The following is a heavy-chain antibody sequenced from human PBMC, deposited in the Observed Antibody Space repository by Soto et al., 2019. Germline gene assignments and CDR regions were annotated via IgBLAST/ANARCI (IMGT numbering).Heavy chain of an antibody. D-gene: IGHD2-2*01. V-gene: IGHV1-18*01. J-gene: IGHJ4*02. CDR2: ISTYSGIR. CDR1: GYTFTSHG. CDR3: AREPSTSRFDY. Sequence: ASVKVSCKASGYTFTSHGVSWWRQAPGQGLEWLGWISTYSGIRNYARKFQDRVTMGSDTSTSTVYMELRSLTSNDTAMYYCAREPSTSRFDYWGQGTLVTVSS.